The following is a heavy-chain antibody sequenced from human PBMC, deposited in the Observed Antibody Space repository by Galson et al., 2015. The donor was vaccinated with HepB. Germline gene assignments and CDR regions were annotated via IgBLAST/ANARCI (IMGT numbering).Heavy chain of an antibody. J-gene: IGHJ4*02. D-gene: IGHD1-7*01. CDR1: GYTFTGYY. CDR3: ARDPVGGWNYFSNPDY. CDR2: INPNSGGT. Sequence: SVKVSCKASGYTFTGYYMHWVRQAPGQGLEWMGWINPNSGGTNYAQKFQGRVTMTRDASISTAYMELSRLRSDDTAVYYCARDPVGGWNYFSNPDYWGQGTLVTVSS. V-gene: IGHV1-2*02.